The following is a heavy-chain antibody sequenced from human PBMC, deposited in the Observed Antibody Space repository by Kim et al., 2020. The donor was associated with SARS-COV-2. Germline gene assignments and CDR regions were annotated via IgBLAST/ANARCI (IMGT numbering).Heavy chain of an antibody. CDR2: INAGNGNT. V-gene: IGHV1-3*01. Sequence: ASVKVSCKASGYTFTSYAMHWVRQAPGQRLEWMGWINAGNGNTKYSQKFQGRVTITRDTSASTAYMELSSLRSEDTAVYYCARRDVPYWNYGDQGYYYYYGMDVWGQGTTVTVSS. J-gene: IGHJ6*02. D-gene: IGHD1-7*01. CDR3: ARRDVPYWNYGDQGYYYYYGMDV. CDR1: GYTFTSYA.